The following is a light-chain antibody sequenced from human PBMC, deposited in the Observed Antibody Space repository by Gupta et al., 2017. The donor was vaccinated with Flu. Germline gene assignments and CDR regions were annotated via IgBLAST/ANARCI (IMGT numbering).Light chain of an antibody. V-gene: IGKV4-1*01. Sequence: DIVMTQFSDSLAVSLGERATINCKSSQSVLFTSDNKNYLTSYQQKPGQPPKLPIYWASTRQSGVPDRFSGSGSGTDFTLTISSLQAEDVAIYYCQQYYSTPFTFGPGTKVDIK. CDR2: WAS. J-gene: IGKJ3*01. CDR3: QQYYSTPFT. CDR1: QSVLFTSDNKNY.